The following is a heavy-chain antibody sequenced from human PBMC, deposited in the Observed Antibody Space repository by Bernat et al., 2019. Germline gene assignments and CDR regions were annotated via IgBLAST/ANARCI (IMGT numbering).Heavy chain of an antibody. Sequence: QVQLVESGGGVVQSGRSLRLSCAASGFTFSSYGMHWVRQAPGKGLEWVAVISYDGSNKYYADSVKGRFTISRDNSKNTLYLQMNSLRAEDTAVYYCAKGSTYYDFWSGYPTTNWFDPWGQGTLVTVSS. CDR2: ISYDGSNK. D-gene: IGHD3-3*01. J-gene: IGHJ5*02. CDR3: AKGSTYYDFWSGYPTTNWFDP. V-gene: IGHV3-30*18. CDR1: GFTFSSYG.